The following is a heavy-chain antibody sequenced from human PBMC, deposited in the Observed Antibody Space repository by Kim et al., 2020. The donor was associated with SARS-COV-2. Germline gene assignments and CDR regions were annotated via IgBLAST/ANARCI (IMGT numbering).Heavy chain of an antibody. V-gene: IGHV1-3*01. Sequence: SVKVSCKASGYTFTTYAMHWVRQAPGQRLEWMGWINAGNGNTKYSQKYQGRVTITRDTSASPAYMELSSLRSEDTAVYYCARSPAISAFNDYWGQGTLVTVSS. D-gene: IGHD3-3*02. CDR3: ARSPAISAFNDY. J-gene: IGHJ4*02. CDR1: GYTFTTYA. CDR2: INAGNGNT.